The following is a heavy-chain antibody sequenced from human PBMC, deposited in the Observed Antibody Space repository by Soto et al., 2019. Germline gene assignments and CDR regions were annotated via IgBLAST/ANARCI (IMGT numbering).Heavy chain of an antibody. Sequence: QVQLQESGPGPVKPLDTLSLTCTVSGDSISSYYWSWIRQPPGKGLEWIGYIFHSGSTNYNPSLKSRVTISVGTSKKQFSLNLSSVTAADTAVYYCARRDRWSWYFDLWGRGTLVTVSS. CDR1: GDSISSYY. CDR2: IFHSGST. V-gene: IGHV4-59*08. CDR3: ARRDRWSWYFDL. J-gene: IGHJ2*01. D-gene: IGHD2-15*01.